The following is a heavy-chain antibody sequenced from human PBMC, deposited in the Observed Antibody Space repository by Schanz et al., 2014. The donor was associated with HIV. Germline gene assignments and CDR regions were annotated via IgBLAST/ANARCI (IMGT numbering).Heavy chain of an antibody. D-gene: IGHD5-12*01. CDR1: GFTFSSSW. J-gene: IGHJ4*02. CDR2: IDTDWST. CDR3: VRDQSLWGSGYTYFDH. V-gene: IGHV3-74*01. Sequence: VHLVESGGGVVQPGRSLRLSCAASGFTFSSSWMHWVRQAPGKGLVWVSHIDTDWSTNYADSVKGRFTISRDNAKNTLYLQMNSLRVEDTAVYHCVRDQSLWGSGYTYFDHWGQGTQVTVSS.